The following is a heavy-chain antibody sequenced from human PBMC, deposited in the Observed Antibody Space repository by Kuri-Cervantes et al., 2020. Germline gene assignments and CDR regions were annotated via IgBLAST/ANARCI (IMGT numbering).Heavy chain of an antibody. Sequence: GSLRLSCAVYGGSFSGYYWSWIRQPPGKGLEWIGEINHSGSTNYNPSLKSRVTISVDTSKNQFSLKLSSVTAADTAVYYCARGGRKYCSSTSCYLQNWFDPWGQGTPVTVSS. J-gene: IGHJ5*02. CDR2: INHSGST. CDR1: GGSFSGYY. V-gene: IGHV4-34*01. D-gene: IGHD2-2*01. CDR3: ARGGRKYCSSTSCYLQNWFDP.